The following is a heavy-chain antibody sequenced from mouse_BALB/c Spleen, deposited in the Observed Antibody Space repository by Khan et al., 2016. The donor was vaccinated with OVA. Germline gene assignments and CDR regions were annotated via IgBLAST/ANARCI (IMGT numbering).Heavy chain of an antibody. J-gene: IGHJ3*01. CDR2: IRYDGNS. V-gene: IGHV3-6*02. Sequence: EVQLQESGPGLVKPSQSLSLTCSVTGYSITSGYFWNWIRQFPGNKLEWMGYIRYDGNSNYNPSLKNRISITRDTYKNQFFLKLNSVTPEDTATCCCARGGSSGPAWFAYWGQGTLVTVSA. CDR3: ARGGSSGPAWFAY. CDR1: GYSITSGYF. D-gene: IGHD3-1*01.